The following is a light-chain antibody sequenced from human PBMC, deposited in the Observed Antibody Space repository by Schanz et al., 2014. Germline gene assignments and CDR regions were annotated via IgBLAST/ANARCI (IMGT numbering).Light chain of an antibody. Sequence: EIVLTQSPGTLSLSPGERVTLSCRASQSVSSIYLAWYQQKPGQAPRLLIYGASSRATGIPDRFSGSGSGTDFTLTISRLEPEDFAVYYCQQYGSSPETFGQGTKVEIK. CDR2: GAS. CDR3: QQYGSSPET. V-gene: IGKV3-20*01. CDR1: QSVSSIY. J-gene: IGKJ1*01.